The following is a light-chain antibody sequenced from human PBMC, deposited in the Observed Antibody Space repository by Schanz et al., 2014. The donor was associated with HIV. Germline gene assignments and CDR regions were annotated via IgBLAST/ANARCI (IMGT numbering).Light chain of an antibody. Sequence: QSVLTQPPSASGTPGQRVTISCSGSSSNFRSNAVNWYQQLPGTAPRLVIYNTYHRPSGVPDRLSGSQSGTSASLAISGLQSEDESDFFCATWDDSLDGWVFGGGTKLTVL. CDR1: SSNFRSNA. V-gene: IGLV1-44*01. CDR2: NTY. J-gene: IGLJ3*02. CDR3: ATWDDSLDGWV.